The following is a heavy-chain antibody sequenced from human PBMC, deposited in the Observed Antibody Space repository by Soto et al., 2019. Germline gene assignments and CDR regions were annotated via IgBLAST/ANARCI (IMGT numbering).Heavy chain of an antibody. V-gene: IGHV1-69*13. CDR2: IMPFIGTT. Sequence: GASVKVSCKASGDTFSTYEINWVRQAPGQGPEWMGGIMPFIGTTNYAQKFQDRVTITADASTNTAYMELSSLRSEDTAVYYCARGGYSSSYRLDYWGQGTLVTVYS. CDR1: GDTFSTYE. J-gene: IGHJ4*02. D-gene: IGHD6-6*01. CDR3: ARGGYSSSYRLDY.